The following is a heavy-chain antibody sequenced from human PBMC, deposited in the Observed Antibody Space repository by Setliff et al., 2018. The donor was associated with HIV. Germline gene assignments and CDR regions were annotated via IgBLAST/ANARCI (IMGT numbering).Heavy chain of an antibody. CDR3: ARDGGFSGHQWFGDAFDI. CDR2: IIPIYGTA. J-gene: IGHJ3*02. CDR1: GDIFSRYG. D-gene: IGHD3-10*01. V-gene: IGHV1-69*13. Sequence: SVKVSCKASGDIFSRYGISWVRQAPGQGLEWMGGIIPIYGTANSAQKFQGRVTITADESTSTAYMELSSLRSEDTAGYFCARDGGFSGHQWFGDAFDIWGQGTMVTVS.